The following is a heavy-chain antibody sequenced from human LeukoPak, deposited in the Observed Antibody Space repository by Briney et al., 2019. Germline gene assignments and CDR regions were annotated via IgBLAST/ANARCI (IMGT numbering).Heavy chain of an antibody. D-gene: IGHD2-2*01. CDR2: ISSSSSYI. J-gene: IGHJ4*02. CDR3: ARDGESDIVVVPAAMSWGIDY. Sequence: GGSLRLSYAASGFTFSSYSMNWVRQAPGKGLEWVSSISSSSSYIYYADSVKGRFTISRDNAKNSLYLQMNSLRAEDTAVYYCARDGESDIVVVPAAMSWGIDYWGQGTLVTVSS. CDR1: GFTFSSYS. V-gene: IGHV3-21*01.